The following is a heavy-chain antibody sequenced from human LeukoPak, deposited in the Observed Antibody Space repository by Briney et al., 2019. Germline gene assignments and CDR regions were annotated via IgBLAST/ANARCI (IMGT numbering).Heavy chain of an antibody. CDR3: TSSGYSGYDLGY. J-gene: IGHJ4*02. CDR2: IRSKANSYAT. Sequence: SGGSLRLSCAASGFTLSGSAMHWVRQASGKGLEWVGRIRSKANSYATAYAASVKGRFTISRDDSTNTAYLQMNSLKTEDTAVYYCTSSGYSGYDLGYWGQGTLVTVSS. CDR1: GFTLSGSA. V-gene: IGHV3-73*01. D-gene: IGHD5-12*01.